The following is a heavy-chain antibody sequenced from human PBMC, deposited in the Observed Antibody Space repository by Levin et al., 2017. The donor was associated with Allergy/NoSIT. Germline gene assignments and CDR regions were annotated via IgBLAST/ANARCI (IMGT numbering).Heavy chain of an antibody. Sequence: SVKVSCKSSGGNFNTYGFTWVRRAPGQGLEWMGGIIPLFPTSHYAQKFQDRVTFTADESTGTVYMELSSLRFEDTAVYSCARCSILLEPTAYDYFNGLDVWGQGTTVTVSS. J-gene: IGHJ6*02. D-gene: IGHD1-1*01. V-gene: IGHV1-69*13. CDR1: GGNFNTYG. CDR3: ARCSILLEPTAYDYFNGLDV. CDR2: IIPLFPTS.